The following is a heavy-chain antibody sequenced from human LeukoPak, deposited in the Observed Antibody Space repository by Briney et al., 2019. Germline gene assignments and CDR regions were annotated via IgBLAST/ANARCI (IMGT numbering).Heavy chain of an antibody. Sequence: GGSLRLSCAASGFTFSSYWMSWVRQAPGKGLEWVANIKQDGSEKYYVDSVKGRFTISRDNAKNSLYLQMNSLRAEDTAVYYCARDSSGPYYYGMDVWGQGTTVTVS. D-gene: IGHD6-19*01. J-gene: IGHJ6*02. CDR3: ARDSSGPYYYGMDV. CDR2: IKQDGSEK. CDR1: GFTFSSYW. V-gene: IGHV3-7*01.